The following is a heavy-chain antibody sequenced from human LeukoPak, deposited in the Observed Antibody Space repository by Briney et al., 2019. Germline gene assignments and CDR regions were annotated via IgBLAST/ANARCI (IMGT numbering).Heavy chain of an antibody. CDR1: GFIFSSYG. V-gene: IGHV3-30*18. CDR2: ISYDGSNK. CDR3: AKLVSSGWPFDN. J-gene: IGHJ4*02. D-gene: IGHD6-19*01. Sequence: GGSLRLSCAASGFIFSSYGMHWVRQAPGKGLEWVAVISYDGSNKYYADSVKGRFTISRDNSKNTLYLQMNSLRAEDTAVYYCAKLVSSGWPFDNWGQGTLVTVSS.